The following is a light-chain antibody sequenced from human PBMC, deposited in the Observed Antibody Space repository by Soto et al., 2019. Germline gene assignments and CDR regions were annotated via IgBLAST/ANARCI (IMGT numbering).Light chain of an antibody. Sequence: QSVLTQPPSVSEAPRQRVTISCSGSSSNIGNNAVNWYQQLPGKAPKLLIYYDDLLPSGVSDRFSGSKSGTSASLAISGLQSEDEADSYCAAWDDSLNGTVFGGGTKLTVL. CDR1: SSNIGNNA. J-gene: IGLJ2*01. CDR3: AAWDDSLNGTV. CDR2: YDD. V-gene: IGLV1-36*01.